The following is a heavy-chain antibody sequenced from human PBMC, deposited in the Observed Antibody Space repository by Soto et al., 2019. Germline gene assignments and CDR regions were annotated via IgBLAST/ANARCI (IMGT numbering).Heavy chain of an antibody. CDR2: IGASGGST. CDR3: AKIKWELLRTFDY. CDR1: GFNFNIYA. D-gene: IGHD1-26*01. V-gene: IGHV3-23*01. Sequence: PGGPLRLSFAASGFNFNIYAMGWVRQAPEKGLEWVSGIGASGGSTYYADSVKGRFTISRDNSKNTLYLQMNTLRAEDTAIYYCAKIKWELLRTFDYWGQGALVTVSS. J-gene: IGHJ4*02.